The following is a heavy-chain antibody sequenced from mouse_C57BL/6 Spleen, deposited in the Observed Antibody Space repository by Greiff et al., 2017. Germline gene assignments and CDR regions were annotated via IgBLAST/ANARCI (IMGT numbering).Heavy chain of an antibody. CDR1: GFTFSDYG. Sequence: DVKLVESGGGLVKPGGSLKLSCAASGFTFSDYGMHWVRQAPEKGLEWVAYISSGSSTIYYADTVKCRFTLSRDNAKNTLCLQMTSMRSEDTAMYYCARGRLRREGFDYWGQGTTLTVSS. J-gene: IGHJ2*01. V-gene: IGHV5-17*01. CDR3: ARGRLRREGFDY. D-gene: IGHD2-4*01. CDR2: ISSGSSTI.